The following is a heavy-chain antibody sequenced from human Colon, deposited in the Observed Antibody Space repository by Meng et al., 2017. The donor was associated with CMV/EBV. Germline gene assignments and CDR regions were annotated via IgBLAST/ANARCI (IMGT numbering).Heavy chain of an antibody. J-gene: IGHJ6*02. CDR2: INHSGST. CDR1: GGSFSGYY. V-gene: IGHV4-34*01. D-gene: IGHD3-3*01. CDR3: ARSPVLRFLEWKYYGMDV. Sequence: SETLSLTCAVYGGSFSGYYWSWIRQPPGKGLEWIGEINHSGSTNYNPSLKSRVTISVDTSKNQFSLKLSSVTAADTAVYYCARSPVLRFLEWKYYGMDVLGQGTTVTVSS.